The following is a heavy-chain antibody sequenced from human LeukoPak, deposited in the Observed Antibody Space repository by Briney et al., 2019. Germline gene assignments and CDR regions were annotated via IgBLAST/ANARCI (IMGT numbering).Heavy chain of an antibody. CDR3: AGHSFDTVDAFDV. CDR2: IYPGDSDT. Sequence: HGESLKISCKGSGYSFTSYWIGWVRQMPGKGLEWMGIIYPGDSDTRYSPSFQGQVTISADKSSSTAYLQWRSLKASDTAMYYCAGHSFDTVDAFDVWGQGTIVIVSA. J-gene: IGHJ3*01. D-gene: IGHD2-2*02. V-gene: IGHV5-51*01. CDR1: GYSFTSYW.